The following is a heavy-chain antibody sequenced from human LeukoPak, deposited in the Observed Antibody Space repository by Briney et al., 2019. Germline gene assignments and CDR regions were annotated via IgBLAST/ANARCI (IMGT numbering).Heavy chain of an antibody. CDR3: ARHEGYYYDSSGYYYAVY. D-gene: IGHD3-22*01. V-gene: IGHV5-51*01. Sequence: GESLKISCKGSGYSFTSYWIGWVRQMPGKGLGWMGIIYPGDSDTRYSPSFQGQVTISADKSISTAYLQWSSLKASDTAMYYCARHEGYYYDSSGYYYAVYWGQGTLVTVSS. CDR1: GYSFTSYW. J-gene: IGHJ4*02. CDR2: IYPGDSDT.